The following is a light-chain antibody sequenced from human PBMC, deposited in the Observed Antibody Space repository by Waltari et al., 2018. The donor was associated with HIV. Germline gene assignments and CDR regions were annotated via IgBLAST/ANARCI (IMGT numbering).Light chain of an antibody. CDR2: DAS. CDR3: QQYHNPPLT. Sequence: DIQMTQSPSSLSASVGDRVTITCQASQDISNYLNWYQQKPGKAPKLLIYDASNLETGVPSRFSGSGSGTDFTFTISSLQPEDIATYYCQQYHNPPLTFGEGTKVEIK. J-gene: IGKJ4*01. V-gene: IGKV1-33*01. CDR1: QDISNY.